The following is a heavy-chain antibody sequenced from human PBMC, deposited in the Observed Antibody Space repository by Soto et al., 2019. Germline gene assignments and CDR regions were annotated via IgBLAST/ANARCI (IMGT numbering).Heavy chain of an antibody. J-gene: IGHJ2*01. CDR3: AKDGVAAGEYFDL. Sequence: SLRLSCAASGFTFSSYAMSWVRQAPGKGLEWVSAISGSGGSTYYADSVKGRFTISRDNSKNTLYLQMNSLRAEDTAVYYCAKDGVAAGEYFDLWGRGTLVTVSS. V-gene: IGHV3-23*01. D-gene: IGHD3-16*01. CDR1: GFTFSSYA. CDR2: ISGSGGST.